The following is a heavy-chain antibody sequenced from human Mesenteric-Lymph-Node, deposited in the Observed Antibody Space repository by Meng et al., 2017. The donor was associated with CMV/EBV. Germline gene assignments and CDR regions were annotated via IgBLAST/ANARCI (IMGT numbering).Heavy chain of an antibody. Sequence: GGSLRLSCAASGFTVSSNYMSWVRQAPGKGLEWVSVIYSGGGTYYADSVKGRFTISRDNSKNTLYLQMNSLRAEDTAVYYCASTTSYSSSSIYGMDVWGQGTTVTVSS. CDR2: IYSGGGT. J-gene: IGHJ6*02. V-gene: IGHV3-53*01. CDR1: GFTVSSNY. CDR3: ASTTSYSSSSIYGMDV. D-gene: IGHD6-6*01.